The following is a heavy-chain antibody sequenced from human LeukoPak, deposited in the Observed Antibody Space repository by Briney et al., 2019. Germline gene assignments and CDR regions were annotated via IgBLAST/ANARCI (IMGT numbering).Heavy chain of an antibody. D-gene: IGHD1-26*01. CDR1: GFTFSSYA. J-gene: IGHJ2*01. V-gene: IGHV3-64*02. CDR2: ISSNGGFT. CDR3: ARWRPIEYFDI. Sequence: GGSLRLSCAASGFTFSSYAMHWVRQAPGKGLEYVSAISSNGGFTYYADSVKGRFTISRDNSKNTLYLQMGSLRGEDMAVYYCARWRPIEYFDIWGRGTLVTVSS.